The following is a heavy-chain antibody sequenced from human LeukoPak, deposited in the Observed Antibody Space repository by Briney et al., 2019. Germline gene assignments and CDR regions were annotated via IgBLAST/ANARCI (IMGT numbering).Heavy chain of an antibody. J-gene: IGHJ4*02. CDR1: GFTLSGYW. CDR2: INPDGSTT. V-gene: IGHV3-74*01. Sequence: PGGSLRLSCAASGFTLSGYWVHWVRQAPGKGLVWVARINPDGSTTSYADSVKGRFTISRDNAKNTLYLQMNSLRAEETAVYYCARDFHGAQDYWGQGTLVTVSS. CDR3: ARDFHGAQDY.